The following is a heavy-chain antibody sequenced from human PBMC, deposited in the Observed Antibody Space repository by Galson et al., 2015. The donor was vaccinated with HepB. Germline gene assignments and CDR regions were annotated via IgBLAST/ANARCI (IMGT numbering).Heavy chain of an antibody. J-gene: IGHJ4*02. CDR2: ISYDGSNK. Sequence: SLRLSCAASGFTFSSYTMRWVRQAPGKGLEWVAVISYDGSNKYYADSVKGRFTISRDNSKNTLYLQMNSLRAEDTAVYYCASLALYSSGDYWGQGTLVTVSS. CDR3: ASLALYSSGDY. D-gene: IGHD6-19*01. CDR1: GFTFSSYT. V-gene: IGHV3-30*04.